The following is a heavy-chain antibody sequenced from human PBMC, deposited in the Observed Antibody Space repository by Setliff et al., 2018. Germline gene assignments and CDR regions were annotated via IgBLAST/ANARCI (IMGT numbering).Heavy chain of an antibody. CDR3: AKRRSSSWFGGMDY. CDR2: IYSGGRTT. D-gene: IGHD6-13*01. V-gene: IGHV3-23*03. Sequence: SLRLSCAASGFALNSYAMIWVRQAPGKGLEWVSVIYSGGRTTYYADSVEGRFTISRDSSKNTLYLQMNSLRVEDTAVYYCAKRRSSSWFGGMDYWGQGTLVTVSS. CDR1: GFALNSYA. J-gene: IGHJ4*02.